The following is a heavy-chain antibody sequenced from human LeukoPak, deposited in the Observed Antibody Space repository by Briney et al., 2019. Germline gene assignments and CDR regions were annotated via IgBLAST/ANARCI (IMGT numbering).Heavy chain of an antibody. Sequence: GASVKVSCKASGYTFTSYDINWVRQATGQGLEWMGWMNPNSGNTGYAQKFQGRVTITRNTSISTAYMELSSLRSEDTAVYYRASSGKAHDYGGYSFDYWGQGTLVTVSS. V-gene: IGHV1-8*03. CDR2: MNPNSGNT. CDR1: GYTFTSYD. CDR3: ASSGKAHDYGGYSFDY. J-gene: IGHJ4*02. D-gene: IGHD4-17*01.